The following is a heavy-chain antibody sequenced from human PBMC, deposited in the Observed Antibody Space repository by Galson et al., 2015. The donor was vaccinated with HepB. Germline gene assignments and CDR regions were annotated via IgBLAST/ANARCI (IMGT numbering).Heavy chain of an antibody. J-gene: IGHJ6*02. Sequence: SLRLSCAASGFSFSSYAMTWVRQAPGKGLEWVSSISGNGGNTKYGDSVKGRFTIFRGKAKSTLYLQMNSLRAEDTAVYYCAKEDVWGAAAINYALHVWGQGTTVTVSS. CDR2: ISGNGGNT. CDR1: GFSFSSYA. V-gene: IGHV3-23*01. CDR3: AKEDVWGAAAINYALHV. D-gene: IGHD3-16*01.